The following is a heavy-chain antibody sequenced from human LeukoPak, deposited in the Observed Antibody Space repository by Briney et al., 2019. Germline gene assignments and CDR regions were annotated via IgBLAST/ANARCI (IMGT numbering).Heavy chain of an antibody. Sequence: GGSLRLSCAASGFMFSNYAMSWVRQAPGKGLEWVAGISGTGGSTHYADSVKGRFTISRDNSKNTVYLQMRNLRVGHTAVYYCAKVVAGNIDYYFDYWGQGILVAVSS. CDR2: ISGTGGST. J-gene: IGHJ4*02. CDR1: GFMFSNYA. CDR3: AKVVAGNIDYYFDY. V-gene: IGHV3-23*01. D-gene: IGHD2/OR15-2a*01.